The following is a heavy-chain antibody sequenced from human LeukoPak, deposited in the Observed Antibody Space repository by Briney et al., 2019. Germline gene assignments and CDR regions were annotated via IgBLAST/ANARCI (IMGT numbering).Heavy chain of an antibody. CDR3: ARDISVAGLFDY. J-gene: IGHJ4*02. CDR1: GYSISSGYY. CDR2: IYHSGST. V-gene: IGHV4-38-2*02. D-gene: IGHD6-19*01. Sequence: PSETLSLTCTVSGYSISSGYYWGWIRQPPGKGLEWIGSIYHSGSTYYNPSLKSRVTISVDTSKNQFSLKLSSVTAADTAVYYCARDISVAGLFDYWGQGTLVTVSS.